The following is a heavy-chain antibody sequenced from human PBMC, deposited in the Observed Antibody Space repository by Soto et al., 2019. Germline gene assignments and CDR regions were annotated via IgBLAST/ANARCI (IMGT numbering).Heavy chain of an antibody. CDR1: GFTFANYA. CDR3: AKVAKSGVVLEDFGS. CDR2: ISSSGGRT. V-gene: IGHV3-23*01. J-gene: IGHJ4*02. Sequence: PGGSLRLSCGTSGFTFANYAMGWVRQAPGKGLEWVSGISSSGGRTYYAGSVKGRFTVSRDNSKNTVYVQMNSLRVEDTAVYYCAKVAKSGVVLEDFGSWGQGSVVTVSS. D-gene: IGHD3-3*01.